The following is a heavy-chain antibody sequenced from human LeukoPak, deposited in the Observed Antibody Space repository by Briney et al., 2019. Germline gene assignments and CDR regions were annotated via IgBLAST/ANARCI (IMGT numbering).Heavy chain of an antibody. D-gene: IGHD3-10*01. J-gene: IGHJ4*02. CDR3: AEQLDSGNYYPTGDDY. CDR1: GFTLSSYA. V-gene: IGHV3-23*01. CDR2: ISASGADT. Sequence: GGSLRLSCAASGFTLSSYATSWVRQAPGKGLEWVSAISASGADTYYADSVKGRFTISRDTSKNTVSLQMNSLSDEDTAVYYCAEQLDSGNYYPTGDDYWGQGTLVTVSS.